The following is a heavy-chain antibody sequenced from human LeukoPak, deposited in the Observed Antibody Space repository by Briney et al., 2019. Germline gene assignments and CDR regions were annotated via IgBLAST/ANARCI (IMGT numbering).Heavy chain of an antibody. V-gene: IGHV4-59*01. CDR3: ATYTTHIDY. CDR2: IYYSGST. Sequence: SETLSLPCTVSGGSISSYYWSWIRQPPGKGLEWIGYIYYSGSTNYNPSLKGRVTISVDTSKNQFSLKLSSVTAADTAVYYCATYTTHIDYWGQGTLVTVSS. J-gene: IGHJ4*02. D-gene: IGHD1-26*01. CDR1: GGSISSYY.